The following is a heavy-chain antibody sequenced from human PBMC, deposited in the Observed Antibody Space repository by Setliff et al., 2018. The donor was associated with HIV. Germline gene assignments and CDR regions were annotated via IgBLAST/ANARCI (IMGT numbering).Heavy chain of an antibody. CDR1: GGSISSSSYY. V-gene: IGHV4-39*07. CDR2: IYYSGST. J-gene: IGHJ5*02. CDR3: AREEVVTMIVVDITKNWFDP. D-gene: IGHD3-22*01. Sequence: SETLSLTCTVSGGSISSSSYYWGWIRQPPGKGLEWIGSIYYSGSTYYNPSLKSRVTISVDTSKNQFSLKLSSVTAADTAVYYCAREEVVTMIVVDITKNWFDPWGQGTLVTVSS.